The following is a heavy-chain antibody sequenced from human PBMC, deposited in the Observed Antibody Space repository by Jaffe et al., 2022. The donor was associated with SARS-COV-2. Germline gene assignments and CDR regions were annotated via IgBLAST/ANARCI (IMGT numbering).Heavy chain of an antibody. D-gene: IGHD3-10*01. J-gene: IGHJ3*02. CDR1: GGSISSYY. V-gene: IGHV4-59*01. CDR3: ASALLDAFDI. CDR2: IYYSGST. Sequence: QVQLQESGPGLVKPSETLSLTCTVSGGSISSYYWSWIRQPPGKGLEWIGYIYYSGSTNYNPSLKSRVTISVDTSKNQFSLKLSSVTAADTAVYYCASALLDAFDIWGQGTMVTVSS.